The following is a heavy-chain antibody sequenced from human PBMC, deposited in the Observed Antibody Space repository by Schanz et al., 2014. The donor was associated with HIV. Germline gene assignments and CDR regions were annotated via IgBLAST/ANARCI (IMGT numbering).Heavy chain of an antibody. CDR1: GGSISSGGHY. D-gene: IGHD3-10*01. CDR3: ARHQRGSYLEALDY. J-gene: IGHJ4*02. V-gene: IGHV4-39*01. CDR2: AHHSGSP. Sequence: QVQLQESGPGLVKPSQTLSLTCVVSGGSISSGGHYWGWIRQPPGKGREWIGSAHHSGSPYYPPSLKSRVTIPVDPPKTQVSLKLSSVPAADTAVFYCARHQRGSYLEALDYWGQGTLVTVSS.